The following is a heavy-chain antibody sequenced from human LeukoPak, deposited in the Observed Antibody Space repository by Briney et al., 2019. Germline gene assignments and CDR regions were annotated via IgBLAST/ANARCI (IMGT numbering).Heavy chain of an antibody. Sequence: SETLSLTCTVSGGSISSSSYYWGWIRQPPGKGLEWIGSIYYSGSTYYNPSLKSRVTISVDTSKNQFSLKLTSVTAADTAVYYCARRGTTPNWCFDLWGRGTLVTVSS. CDR3: ARRGTTPNWCFDL. CDR2: IYYSGST. J-gene: IGHJ2*01. V-gene: IGHV4-39*07. D-gene: IGHD4-17*01. CDR1: GGSISSSSYY.